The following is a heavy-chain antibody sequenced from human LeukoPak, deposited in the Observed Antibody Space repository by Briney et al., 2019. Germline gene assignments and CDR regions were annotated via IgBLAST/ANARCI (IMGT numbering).Heavy chain of an antibody. J-gene: IGHJ4*02. V-gene: IGHV3-7*01. Sequence: GGSLRLSCAASGFTFSSYWKSWVRQAPGKGLEWVANIKQDGSEKYYVDSVKGRFTISRDNAKNSLYLQMNSLRAEDTAVYYCARDIGYSYGYGFDYWGQGTLVTVSS. CDR1: GFTFSSYW. CDR3: ARDIGYSYGYGFDY. D-gene: IGHD5-18*01. CDR2: IKQDGSEK.